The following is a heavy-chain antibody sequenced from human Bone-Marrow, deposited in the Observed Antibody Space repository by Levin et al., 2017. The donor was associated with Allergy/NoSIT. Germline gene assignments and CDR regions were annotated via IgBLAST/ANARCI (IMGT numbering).Heavy chain of an antibody. CDR2: IKNSGTT. CDR1: GGSIRNSY. CDR3: ASLGYTISYYDYAMDV. D-gene: IGHD5-12*01. Sequence: SQTLSLTCSVSGGSIRNSYWSWIRQAPGKGLEWIGYIKNSGTTKYNPSLNSRVTISADTSKNQVSLRLTSVTAADTAVYYCASLGYTISYYDYAMDVWGQGTTVTVSS. V-gene: IGHV4-59*01. J-gene: IGHJ6*02.